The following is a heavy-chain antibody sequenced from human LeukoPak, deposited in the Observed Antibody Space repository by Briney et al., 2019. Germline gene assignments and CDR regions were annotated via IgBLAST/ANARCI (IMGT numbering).Heavy chain of an antibody. Sequence: GGSLRLSCAVPGFSFTNYWMHWVRQDPGKGLVWVSYISPDGSVTKYADSVKGRFTISRDNAVNTLYLQMNSLRVEDTAVYYCVRGSLRLPRSTPDYWGQGTLVTVSS. CDR1: GFSFTNYW. J-gene: IGHJ4*02. CDR3: VRGSLRLPRSTPDY. V-gene: IGHV3-74*03. CDR2: ISPDGSVT. D-gene: IGHD2-21*02.